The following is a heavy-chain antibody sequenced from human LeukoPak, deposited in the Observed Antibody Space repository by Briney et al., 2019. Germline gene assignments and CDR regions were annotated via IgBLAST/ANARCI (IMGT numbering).Heavy chain of an antibody. J-gene: IGHJ4*02. Sequence: NPGGSLRLSCAASGFTFSSYSMSWVRQAPGKGLEWVSAISSSGGSTDYTDSLKGRFTISRDNSKNTLYLQMNSLRAEDTAVYYCAKKMSITAASQVDYWGQGTLVTVSS. V-gene: IGHV3-23*01. CDR3: AKKMSITAASQVDY. D-gene: IGHD1-20*01. CDR1: GFTFSSYS. CDR2: ISSSGGST.